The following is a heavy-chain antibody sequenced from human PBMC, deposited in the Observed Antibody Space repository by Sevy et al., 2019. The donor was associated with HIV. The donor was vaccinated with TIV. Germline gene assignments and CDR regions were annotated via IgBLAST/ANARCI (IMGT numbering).Heavy chain of an antibody. CDR1: GDSISNYY. D-gene: IGHD3-9*01. V-gene: IGHV4-4*09. CDR2: IYNGGRT. CDR3: ARKRGFRRDVWSGEYFFEY. J-gene: IGHJ4*02. Sequence: SETLSLTCRVSGDSISNYYWNWIRQPPGQGLEWIGYIYNGGRTNYNPSLASRVTMSVDTSENQLTLTLSSVTAADTAVYYCARKRGFRRDVWSGEYFFEYWGQGILVTVSS.